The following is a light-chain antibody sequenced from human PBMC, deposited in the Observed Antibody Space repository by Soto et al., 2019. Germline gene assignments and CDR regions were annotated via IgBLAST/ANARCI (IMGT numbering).Light chain of an antibody. CDR1: QSVSGW. Sequence: DVQMTQSPSSVSASVVDRVTITFLASQSVSGWVAWYQQKPGEAPKLLIYDASALPRGVPSRFSGSGSGTKFTLTIAGLQPDDFATYYCQQYETFSGTFGPGTKVDIK. CDR2: DAS. CDR3: QQYETFSGT. J-gene: IGKJ1*01. V-gene: IGKV1-5*01.